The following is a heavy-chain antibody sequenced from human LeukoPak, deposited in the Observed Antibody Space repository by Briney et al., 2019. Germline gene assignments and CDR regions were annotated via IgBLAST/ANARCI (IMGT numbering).Heavy chain of an antibody. Sequence: PSETLSLTCAVYGESFSGYYWGWIRQPPGKGLEWIGSIYYSGSTYHNPSLKSRVTISVDTSKNQFSLKLSSVTAADTAVYYCATLGYGGNRSDYWGQGTLVTVSS. D-gene: IGHD4-23*01. CDR3: ATLGYGGNRSDY. J-gene: IGHJ4*02. V-gene: IGHV4-39*01. CDR1: GESFSGYY. CDR2: IYYSGST.